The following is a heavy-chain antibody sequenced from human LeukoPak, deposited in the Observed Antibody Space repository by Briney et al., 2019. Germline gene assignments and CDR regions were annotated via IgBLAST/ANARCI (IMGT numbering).Heavy chain of an antibody. CDR1: GYSFSTYE. Sequence: GESLKISCQGSGYSFSTYEIAWVRQVPGKGLEWMGIIYPGDSDTRYSPSFQGQVTISADKSISTAYLQWSSLKASDTAIYYCARHETGPYFDYWGQGTLVTVSS. D-gene: IGHD1-1*01. CDR2: IYPGDSDT. V-gene: IGHV5-51*01. J-gene: IGHJ4*02. CDR3: ARHETGPYFDY.